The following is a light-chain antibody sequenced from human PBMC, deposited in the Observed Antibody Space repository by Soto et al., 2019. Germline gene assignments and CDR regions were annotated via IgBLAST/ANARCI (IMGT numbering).Light chain of an antibody. CDR2: EVS. V-gene: IGLV2-14*01. CDR3: SSYTSSSTLGV. Sequence: QSALTQPASVSGSPGQSITISCTGTSGDVGGYNYVSWYQQHPGTAPKLMIYEVSNRPSGVSNRFSGSKSGNTASLTISGRQADDEADYYCSSYTSSSTLGVFGTGTKVTVL. CDR1: SGDVGGYNY. J-gene: IGLJ1*01.